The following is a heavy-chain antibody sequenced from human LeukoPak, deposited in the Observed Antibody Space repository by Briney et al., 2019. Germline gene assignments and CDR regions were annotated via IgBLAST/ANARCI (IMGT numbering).Heavy chain of an antibody. CDR2: ISGSGTGT. J-gene: IGHJ4*02. Sequence: GGSLRLSCAASGFTFSSYAMSWVRQAPGKGLEWVSAISGSGTGTNHADSVKGRFTIPRDNSKSTLYLQMNSLRAEDTAVYYCAKAFNLPNWNRTPFDYWGQGTLVTVSS. V-gene: IGHV3-23*01. CDR3: AKAFNLPNWNRTPFDY. D-gene: IGHD1-1*01. CDR1: GFTFSSYA.